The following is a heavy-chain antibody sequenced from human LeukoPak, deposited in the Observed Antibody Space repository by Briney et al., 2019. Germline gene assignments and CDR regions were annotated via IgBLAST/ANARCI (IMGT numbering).Heavy chain of an antibody. J-gene: IGHJ5*02. CDR1: GHIFTDHH. Sequence: ASVKVSCKASGHIFTDHHMHWVRQAPGQGLEWMGWIHPTSGDTKYAQKFQGRVTMTRDTSISTAYMQLSRLISDDTAAYYCARGTFDPWGQGTLVTVSS. CDR3: ARGTFDP. V-gene: IGHV1-2*02. CDR2: IHPTSGDT.